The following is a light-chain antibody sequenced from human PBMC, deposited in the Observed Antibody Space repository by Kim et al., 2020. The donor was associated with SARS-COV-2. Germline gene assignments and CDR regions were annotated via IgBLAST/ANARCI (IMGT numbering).Light chain of an antibody. CDR3: QLYYSYPPWT. CDR1: QGISSY. J-gene: IGKJ1*01. Sequence: AIRMTQSPSSFSASTGDRVTITCRASQGISSYLAWYQQKPGKAPKLLIYAASTLQSGVPSRFSGSGSGTDFTLTISCLQSEDFATYYCQLYYSYPPWTFGQGTKVDIK. V-gene: IGKV1-8*01. CDR2: AAS.